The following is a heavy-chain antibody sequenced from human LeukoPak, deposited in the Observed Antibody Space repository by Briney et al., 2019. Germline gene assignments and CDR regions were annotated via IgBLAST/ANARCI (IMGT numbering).Heavy chain of an antibody. V-gene: IGHV3-23*01. CDR1: GFTFSSNA. CDR2: ISGSGGST. Sequence: GGSLRLSCAASGFTFSSNAMSWVRQAPGKGLEWVSVISGSGGSTYYADSVKGRFTISRDNSRNALYLQMNSLRAEDTAVYYCAKGQGWFGESCLDYWGQGTLVTVSS. D-gene: IGHD3-10*01. J-gene: IGHJ4*02. CDR3: AKGQGWFGESCLDY.